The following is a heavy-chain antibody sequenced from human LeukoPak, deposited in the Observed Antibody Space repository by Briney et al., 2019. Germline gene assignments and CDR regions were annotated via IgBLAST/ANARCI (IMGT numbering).Heavy chain of an antibody. J-gene: IGHJ4*02. CDR3: AGHLGRARYSLPLGRPYYFDY. Sequence: SETLSLTCAVYGGSFSGYYWSWIRQPPGKGLEGIGEINHSGSTNYNPSLKSRVTISVDTSKNQFSLKLSSVTAADTAVYYCAGHLGRARYSLPLGRPYYFDYWGQGTLVTVSS. D-gene: IGHD2-21*01. V-gene: IGHV4-34*01. CDR2: INHSGST. CDR1: GGSFSGYY.